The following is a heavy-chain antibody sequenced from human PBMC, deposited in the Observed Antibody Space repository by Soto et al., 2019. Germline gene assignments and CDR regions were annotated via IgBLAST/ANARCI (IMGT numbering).Heavy chain of an antibody. CDR2: IYYSGST. D-gene: IGHD1-20*01. Sequence: QLQLQESGPGLVKPSETLSLTCTVSGGSISSYYWSWIRQPRGKGLEWIGYIYYSGSTNYNPSLKSRVTIAVDASKSQSSLELSSVTAADTAVYYCARGGGIAGTADFDYWGQGTLVTVSS. CDR3: ARGGGIAGTADFDY. V-gene: IGHV4-59*01. CDR1: GGSISSYY. J-gene: IGHJ4*02.